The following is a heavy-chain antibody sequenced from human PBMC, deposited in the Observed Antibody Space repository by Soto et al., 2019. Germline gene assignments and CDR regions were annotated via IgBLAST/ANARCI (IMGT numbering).Heavy chain of an antibody. V-gene: IGHV3-23*01. CDR1: GFTFSSYA. J-gene: IGHJ6*02. D-gene: IGHD1-1*01. CDR2: ISGSGGST. Sequence: EVQLLESGGGLVQPGGSLRLSCAASGFTFSSYAMSWVRQAPGKGLEWVSAISGSGGSTYYADSVKGRFTISRDNSKNTLYLQMNSLRAEDTAVYYCAKVWTRHDYYYYGMDVWGQGTTVTVSS. CDR3: AKVWTRHDYYYYGMDV.